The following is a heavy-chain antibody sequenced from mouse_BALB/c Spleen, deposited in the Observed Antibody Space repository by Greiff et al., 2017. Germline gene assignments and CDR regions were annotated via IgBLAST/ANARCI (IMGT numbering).Heavy chain of an antibody. V-gene: IGHV5-6*01. D-gene: IGHD4-1*01. CDR2: ISSGGSYT. J-gene: IGHJ3*01. CDR1: GFTFSSYG. CDR3: ATLWDRFAY. Sequence: EVQLVESGGDLVKPGGSLKLSCAASGFTFSSYGMSWVRQTPDKRLEWVATISSGGSYTYYPDSVKGRFTISRDNAKNTLYLQMSSLKSEDTAMYYCATLWDRFAYWGQGTLVTVSA.